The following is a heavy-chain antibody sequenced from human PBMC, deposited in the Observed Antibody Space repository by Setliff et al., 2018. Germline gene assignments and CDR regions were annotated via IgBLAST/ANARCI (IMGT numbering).Heavy chain of an antibody. CDR2: ITVSGNT. CDR3: ARVIYFYYMDV. J-gene: IGHJ6*03. CDR1: GFTFSNYA. V-gene: IGHV3-23*01. Sequence: LRLSCAASGFTFSNYAMTWVRQAPGKGLEWVSAITVSGNTHYADSVKGRFTISRDNSKNTLSLQMDNLRAEDTATYYCARVIYFYYMDVWGKGTTVTVSS.